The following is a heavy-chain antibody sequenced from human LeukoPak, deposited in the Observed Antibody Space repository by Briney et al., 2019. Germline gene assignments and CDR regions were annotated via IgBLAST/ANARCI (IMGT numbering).Heavy chain of an antibody. Sequence: ASVKVSCKASRGTFSSYAISWVRQAPGQGLEWMGWINPNSGGTNYAQKFQGRVIMTRDMSTSTVYIELSSLRSEDTAVYYCAREGIAAAGTGNWFDPWGQGTLVTVSS. D-gene: IGHD6-13*01. V-gene: IGHV1-8*02. CDR1: RGTFSSYA. CDR3: AREGIAAAGTGNWFDP. J-gene: IGHJ5*02. CDR2: INPNSGGT.